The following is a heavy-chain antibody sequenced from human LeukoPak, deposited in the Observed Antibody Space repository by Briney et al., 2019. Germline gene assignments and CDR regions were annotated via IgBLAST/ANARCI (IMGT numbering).Heavy chain of an antibody. D-gene: IGHD4-23*01. CDR2: IKSISDGGTT. CDR1: GLTFSVAW. V-gene: IGHV3-15*01. CDR3: ITVRSAGYGGYDY. J-gene: IGHJ4*02. Sequence: GGSLRLSCAASGLTFSVAWMSWVRQAPGKGLEWVGRIKSISDGGTTDYAAPVKGRFTISRDDSKHTLYMQMNSLKSEDTAVYYCITVRSAGYGGYDYWGQGTLVTVSS.